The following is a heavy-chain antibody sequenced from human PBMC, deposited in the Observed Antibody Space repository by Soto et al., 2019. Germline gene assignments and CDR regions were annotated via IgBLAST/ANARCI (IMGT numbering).Heavy chain of an antibody. CDR3: AREYSNSPEAFDS. D-gene: IGHD1-26*01. J-gene: IGHJ4*02. V-gene: IGHV4-61*08. CDR1: GGSFNSYGYY. Sequence: SETLSLGWPVCGGSFNSYGYYGSWIRQPPVRGLGWIGYIYYTGRTNYNPSLMSRVTISLDASRNQFSLKLSSVTAADTAVFYCAREYSNSPEAFDSWAQVTLVTV. CDR2: IYYTGRT.